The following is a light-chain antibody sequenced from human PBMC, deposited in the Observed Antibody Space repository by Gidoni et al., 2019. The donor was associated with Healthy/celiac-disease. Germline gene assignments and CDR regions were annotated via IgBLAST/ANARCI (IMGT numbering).Light chain of an antibody. CDR3: QQYGSSRWT. V-gene: IGKV3-20*01. J-gene: IGKJ1*01. CDR1: QSVSSSY. Sequence: EIVLTQYPGTLSLSPGERATLSCRASQSVSSSYLAWYQQKPGQAPRLLIYCASSRATGIPDRFSGSGSGTDFTLTISRLEPEDFAVYYCQQYGSSRWTFGQGTKVEIK. CDR2: CAS.